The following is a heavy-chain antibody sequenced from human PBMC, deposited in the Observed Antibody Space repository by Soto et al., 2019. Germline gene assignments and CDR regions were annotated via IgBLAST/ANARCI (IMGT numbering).Heavy chain of an antibody. CDR1: GFTFSSYA. Sequence: GGSLRLSCAASGFTFSSYAMHWVRQAPGKGLEYVSAISSNGGSTYYANSVKGRFTISRDNSKNTLYLQMGSLRAEDMAVYYCARDSHYDFWSGYLSSFNYWGQGTLVTVSS. D-gene: IGHD3-3*01. CDR2: ISSNGGST. J-gene: IGHJ4*02. CDR3: ARDSHYDFWSGYLSSFNY. V-gene: IGHV3-64*01.